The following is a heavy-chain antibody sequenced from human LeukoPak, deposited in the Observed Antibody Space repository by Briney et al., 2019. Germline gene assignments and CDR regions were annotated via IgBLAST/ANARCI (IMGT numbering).Heavy chain of an antibody. CDR1: GGTFSSYA. Sequence: SVKVSCKASGGTFSSYAISWVRQAPGQGLEWMGRIIPILGIANYAQKFQGRVTITADKSTSTAYMELSSLRSEGTAVYYCARGVGGYYFDYWGQGTLVTVSS. J-gene: IGHJ4*02. CDR3: ARGVGGYYFDY. D-gene: IGHD3-10*01. V-gene: IGHV1-69*04. CDR2: IIPILGIA.